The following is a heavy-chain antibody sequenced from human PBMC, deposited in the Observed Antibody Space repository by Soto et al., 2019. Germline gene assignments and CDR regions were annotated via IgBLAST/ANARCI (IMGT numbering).Heavy chain of an antibody. CDR1: AFTFNNYA. D-gene: IGHD3-22*01. CDR2: IGGSGRTT. Sequence: EVQLLESGGGLVQPGGSLSLSCAASAFTFNNYAMSWVRQAPGKGLEWVSGIGGSGRTTYYADSVKGRFTISRDNSNNALFLEMKSLRSEDTAVYYCGKSRFSVSSGDSYGYWGQGTLVTVYS. J-gene: IGHJ4*02. CDR3: GKSRFSVSSGDSYGY. V-gene: IGHV3-23*01.